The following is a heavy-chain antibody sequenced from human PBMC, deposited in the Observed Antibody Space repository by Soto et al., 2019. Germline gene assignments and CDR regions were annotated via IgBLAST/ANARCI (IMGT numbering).Heavy chain of an antibody. CDR2: IIPIFGTA. Sequence: QVQLVQSGAEVKKPGSSVKVSCKASGGTFSSYAISWVRQAPGQGLEWMGGIIPIFGTANYAQKFQGRVTITADESTSPAYRELSSLRSEHTAVYYCASLYNWNDVPFDYWGQGTLVTVSS. D-gene: IGHD1-20*01. J-gene: IGHJ4*02. CDR1: GGTFSSYA. CDR3: ASLYNWNDVPFDY. V-gene: IGHV1-69*12.